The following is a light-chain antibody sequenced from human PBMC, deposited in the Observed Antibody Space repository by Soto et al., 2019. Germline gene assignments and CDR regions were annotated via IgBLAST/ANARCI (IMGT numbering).Light chain of an antibody. CDR1: SSNIGAAYD. J-gene: IGLJ1*01. CDR3: QSYDSSLSGYV. Sequence: QSALTQPPSVSGAPGQRVTISCTGSSSNIGAAYDVHWYQQVPGTAPKLLIYANTNRPSGVPGRFSGSKSGTSASLAITGLQAEDEADYYCQSYDSSLSGYVFGTGTKLTVL. V-gene: IGLV1-40*01. CDR2: ANT.